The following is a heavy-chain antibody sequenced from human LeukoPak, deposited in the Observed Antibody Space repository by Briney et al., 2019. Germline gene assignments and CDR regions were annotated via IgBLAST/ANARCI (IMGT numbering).Heavy chain of an antibody. CDR3: AKDLTYYYDSTGYYFDY. Sequence: PGGSLGLSCAASGFTFSSYAMSWVRQAPGKGLELVSGISGSGGTTYYADSVKGRFTISRDNSKNTLYLQLNSLRAEDTAIYYCAKDLTYYYDSTGYYFDYWGQGTLVTVSS. V-gene: IGHV3-23*01. CDR1: GFTFSSYA. D-gene: IGHD3-22*01. J-gene: IGHJ4*02. CDR2: ISGSGGTT.